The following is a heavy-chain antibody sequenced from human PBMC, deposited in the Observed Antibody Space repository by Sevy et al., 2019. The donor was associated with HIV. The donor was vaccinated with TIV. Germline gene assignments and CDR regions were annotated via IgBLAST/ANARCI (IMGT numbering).Heavy chain of an antibody. J-gene: IGHJ3*02. CDR3: AGGRYDSSGFFDAFDI. Sequence: GGSLRLSCKPSGFTFITYAMNWVRQAPGKGLEWVSTIYGSGGATYYADSVKGRFTISRDNSKNTLYLQMNSLRTEDSAVYYCAGGRYDSSGFFDAFDIWGQGTMVTVSS. D-gene: IGHD3-22*01. CDR2: IYGSGGAT. V-gene: IGHV3-23*01. CDR1: GFTFITYA.